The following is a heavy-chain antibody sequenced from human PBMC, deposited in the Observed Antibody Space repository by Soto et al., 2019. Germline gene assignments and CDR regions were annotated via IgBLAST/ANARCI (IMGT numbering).Heavy chain of an antibody. CDR2: ISSSSSYI. CDR3: ASVIVPIYYYGMDV. J-gene: IGHJ6*02. CDR1: GFTFSSYS. Sequence: GGSLRLSCAASGFTFSSYSMNWVRQAPGKGLEWVSSISSSSSYIYYADSVKGRFTISRDNAKNSLYLQMNSLRAEDTAVYYCASVIVPIYYYGMDVWGQGTTVTVSS. D-gene: IGHD3-10*01. V-gene: IGHV3-21*01.